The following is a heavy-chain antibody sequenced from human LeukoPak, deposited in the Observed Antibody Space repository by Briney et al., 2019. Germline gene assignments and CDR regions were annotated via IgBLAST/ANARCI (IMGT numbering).Heavy chain of an antibody. D-gene: IGHD6-13*01. CDR3: ARDRPIAAAVTRWFDP. CDR1: GYTFTSYY. Sequence: ASVKVSCKASGYTFTSYYMHWVRQAPGQGLEWMGIINPSGGSTSNAQKFQGRVTMTRDTSTSTVYMELSSLRSEDTAVYYCARDRPIAAAVTRWFDPWGQGTLVTVSS. V-gene: IGHV1-46*01. J-gene: IGHJ5*02. CDR2: INPSGGST.